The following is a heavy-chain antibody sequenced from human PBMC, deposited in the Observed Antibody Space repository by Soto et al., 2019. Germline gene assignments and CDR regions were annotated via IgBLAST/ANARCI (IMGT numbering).Heavy chain of an antibody. CDR3: XRRSYYDSSRYSSDFDY. D-gene: IGHD3-22*01. CDR2: IYPGDSDT. V-gene: IGHV5-51*01. Sequence: GESLKISCKGSGYSFTIYWIGWVRQMPGKGLEWMGIIYPGDSDTRYSPSFHGQVTISADKTISTAYLQWSSLKASDTAMYYCXRRSYYDSSRYSSDFDYWGQGTLVTVSS. J-gene: IGHJ4*02. CDR1: GYSFTIYW.